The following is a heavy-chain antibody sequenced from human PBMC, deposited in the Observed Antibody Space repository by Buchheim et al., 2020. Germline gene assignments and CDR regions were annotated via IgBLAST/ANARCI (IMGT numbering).Heavy chain of an antibody. D-gene: IGHD6-13*01. CDR2: IYYSGSP. J-gene: IGHJ4*02. V-gene: IGHV4-59*01. CDR3: ARSRSSWYDFDY. CDR1: GGSISSYY. Sequence: QVQLQESGPGLVKPSETLSLTCTVSGGSISSYYWSWIRQPPGKGLEWIGYIYYSGSPNYNPSLKSRVTISVDTSKNQFSLKLSSVTAADTAVYYCARSRSSWYDFDYWGQGTL.